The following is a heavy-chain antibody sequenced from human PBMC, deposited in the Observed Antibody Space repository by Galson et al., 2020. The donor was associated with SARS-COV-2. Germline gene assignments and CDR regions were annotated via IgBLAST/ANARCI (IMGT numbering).Heavy chain of an antibody. CDR3: ARGRSSAAARPALLWFDY. Sequence: SQTLSLTCAVYGGSFSGYYWSWIRQPPGKGLEWIGEINHSGSTNYNPSLKSRVTISVDTSKNQFSLKLSSVTAADTAVYYCARGRSSAAARPALLWFDYWGQGTLVTVSS. CDR1: GGSFSGYY. CDR2: INHSGST. D-gene: IGHD6-6*01. V-gene: IGHV4-34*01. J-gene: IGHJ4*02.